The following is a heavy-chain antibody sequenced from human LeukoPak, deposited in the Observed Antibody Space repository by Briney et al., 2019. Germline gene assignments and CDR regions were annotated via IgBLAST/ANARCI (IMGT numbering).Heavy chain of an antibody. V-gene: IGHV4-4*07. CDR3: ARDRARYCSGGSCYMLDY. Sequence: SETLSLTCTVSGGSISSYYWSWIRQSAGKGLEWIGRIYTSGSTNYNPSLKSRATMSVDTSKNQFSLKLSSVTAADTAVYYCARDRARYCSGGSCYMLDYWGQGTLVTVSS. CDR2: IYTSGST. CDR1: GGSISSYY. J-gene: IGHJ4*02. D-gene: IGHD2-15*01.